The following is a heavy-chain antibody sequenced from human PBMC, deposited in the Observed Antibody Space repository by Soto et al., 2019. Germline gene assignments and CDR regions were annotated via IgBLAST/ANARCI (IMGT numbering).Heavy chain of an antibody. CDR2: IWYDGSNK. Sequence: GGSLRLSCAASGFTFSSYGMHWVRQAPGKGLEWVAVIWYDGSNKYYADSVKGRFTISRDNSKNTLYLQMNSLRAEDTAVYYCARDPSLVVVPAASGGHMDVWDKGTTVTVSS. V-gene: IGHV3-33*01. J-gene: IGHJ6*03. CDR3: ARDPSLVVVPAASGGHMDV. D-gene: IGHD2-2*01. CDR1: GFTFSSYG.